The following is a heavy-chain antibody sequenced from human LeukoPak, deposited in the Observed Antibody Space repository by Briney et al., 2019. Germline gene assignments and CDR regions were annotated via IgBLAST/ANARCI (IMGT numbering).Heavy chain of an antibody. D-gene: IGHD5-18*01. CDR3: ARAGHYIGGLRGYSYGVSDY. CDR1: GFTFSSYG. V-gene: IGHV3-33*01. CDR2: IWYDGSNK. Sequence: GGSLRLSCAASGFTFSSYGMHWVRQAPGKGLEWVAVIWYDGSNKYYADSVKGRFTISRDNSKNTLYLQMNSLRAEDTAVYYCARAGHYIGGLRGYSYGVSDYWGQGTLVTVSS. J-gene: IGHJ4*02.